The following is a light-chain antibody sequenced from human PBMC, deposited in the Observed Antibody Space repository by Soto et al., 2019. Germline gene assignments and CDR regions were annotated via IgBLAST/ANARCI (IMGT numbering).Light chain of an antibody. Sequence: IVLSPSPVPLALSPGGRATLSCRASQSVSSYLAWYQQKPGQAPRLLIYDASNRATGIPARFSGSGSGTDFTLTINSLQSEDCATYYCQQYHTWPVTFGGGTKVDIK. CDR2: DAS. J-gene: IGKJ4*01. CDR1: QSVSSY. V-gene: IGKV3-11*01. CDR3: QQYHTWPVT.